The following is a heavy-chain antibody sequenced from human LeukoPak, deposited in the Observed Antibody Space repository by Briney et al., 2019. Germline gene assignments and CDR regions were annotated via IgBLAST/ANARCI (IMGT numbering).Heavy chain of an antibody. CDR3: AGDQGYFFDY. V-gene: IGHV1-18*01. CDR1: GYTFTSYG. Sequence: ASVKDSCKASGYTFTSYGLSWVRQAPGQGLEWMGWISTYNGNTNYAQKFQGRVNMTTDTSTSTAYMELRSLRSDDTAVYYCAGDQGYFFDYWGQGTLVTVSS. CDR2: ISTYNGNT. J-gene: IGHJ4*02.